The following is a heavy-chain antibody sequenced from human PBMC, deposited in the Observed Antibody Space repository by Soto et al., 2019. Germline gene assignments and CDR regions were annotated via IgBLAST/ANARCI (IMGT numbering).Heavy chain of an antibody. CDR3: ARERRARAYNWFDP. Sequence: PSETLSLTCTVSGGSISSGGYYWSWIRQHPGKGLEWIGYIYYSGSTYYNPSLKSRVTISVDTSKNQFSLKLSSVTAADTAVYYCARERRARAYNWFDPWGQGTLVTVSS. CDR2: IYYSGST. V-gene: IGHV4-31*03. CDR1: GGSISSGGYY. J-gene: IGHJ5*02. D-gene: IGHD6-6*01.